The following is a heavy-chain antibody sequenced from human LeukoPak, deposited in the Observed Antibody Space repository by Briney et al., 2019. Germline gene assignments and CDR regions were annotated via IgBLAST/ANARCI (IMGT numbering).Heavy chain of an antibody. D-gene: IGHD1-1*01. Sequence: SETLSLTCTVSGGSISSYYWNWIRQPPGKGLEWIGYIYYTGNTNYNPSLKSRVTISVDTSKNQFSLKLSSVTAADTAVYYCARDRLQLQSWGQGTLVTVSS. V-gene: IGHV4-59*01. CDR2: IYYTGNT. CDR3: ARDRLQLQS. J-gene: IGHJ5*02. CDR1: GGSISSYY.